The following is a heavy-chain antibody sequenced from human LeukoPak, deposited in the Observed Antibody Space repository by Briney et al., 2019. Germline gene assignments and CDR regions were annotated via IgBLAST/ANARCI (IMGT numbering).Heavy chain of an antibody. J-gene: IGHJ5*02. CDR1: GFTFSSYA. CDR3: AKDSYYYGSGSDNWFDP. Sequence: GGSLRLSCAASGFTFSSYAMSWVRQAPGKGLEWVSAISGSGGSTYYADSVKGRFTISRDNSKNTLYLQMNSLRAEDTAVYYCAKDSYYYGSGSDNWFDPWGQGTLVTVSS. D-gene: IGHD3-10*01. CDR2: ISGSGGST. V-gene: IGHV3-23*01.